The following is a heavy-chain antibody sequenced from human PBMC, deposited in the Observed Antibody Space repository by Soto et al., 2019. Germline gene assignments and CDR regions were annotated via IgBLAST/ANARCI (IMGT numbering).Heavy chain of an antibody. J-gene: IGHJ3*02. Sequence: PGGSLRLSCAASGFTFSSYGMHWVRQAPGKGLEWVAVIWYDGSNKYYADSVKGRFTISRDNSKNTLYLQMNSLRAEDTAVYYCAMGMVYGNDAFDIWGQGTMVTVSS. D-gene: IGHD2-8*01. V-gene: IGHV3-33*01. CDR3: AMGMVYGNDAFDI. CDR1: GFTFSSYG. CDR2: IWYDGSNK.